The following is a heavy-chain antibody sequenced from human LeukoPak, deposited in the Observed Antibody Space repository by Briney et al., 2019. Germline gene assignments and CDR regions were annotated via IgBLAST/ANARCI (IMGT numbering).Heavy chain of an antibody. CDR3: ASRPGYSYGYEQDY. J-gene: IGHJ4*02. CDR2: IRYDGSNK. CDR1: GFTFSSYG. Sequence: GGSLRLSCAASGFTFSSYGMHWVRQAPGKGLEWVAFIRYDGSNKYYADSVKGRFTISRDNSKNTLYLQMNSLRAEDTAVYYCASRPGYSYGYEQDYWGQGTLVTVSS. D-gene: IGHD5-18*01. V-gene: IGHV3-30*02.